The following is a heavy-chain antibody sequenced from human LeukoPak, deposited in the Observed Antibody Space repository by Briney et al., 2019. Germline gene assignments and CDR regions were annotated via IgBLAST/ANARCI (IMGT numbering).Heavy chain of an antibody. CDR1: GFTFSNYW. CDR3: VRPGDGYNLNPFDY. CDR2: IGSNGGST. Sequence: PGGSLRLSCAASGFTFSNYWMHWVRQTPGKGLVWVSRIGSNGGSTNYADSVKGRFTISRDNAKNTLYLQMNSLRAEDTAVYYCVRPGDGYNLNPFDYWGQGTLVTVSS. V-gene: IGHV3-74*01. J-gene: IGHJ4*02. D-gene: IGHD5-24*01.